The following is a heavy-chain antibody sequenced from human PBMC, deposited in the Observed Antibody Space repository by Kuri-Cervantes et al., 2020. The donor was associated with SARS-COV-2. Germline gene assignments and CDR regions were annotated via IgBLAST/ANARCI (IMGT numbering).Heavy chain of an antibody. V-gene: IGHV4-59*01. D-gene: IGHD5-12*01. Sequence: SETLSLTCTVSGGSISSYYWSWIRQPPGKGLEWIGYIYYSGSTNYNPSLKSRVTISVDTSKNQFSLKLSSVTAADTAVYYCASESGYDYYFDYWVQGTLVTVSS. J-gene: IGHJ4*02. CDR2: IYYSGST. CDR1: GGSISSYY. CDR3: ASESGYDYYFDY.